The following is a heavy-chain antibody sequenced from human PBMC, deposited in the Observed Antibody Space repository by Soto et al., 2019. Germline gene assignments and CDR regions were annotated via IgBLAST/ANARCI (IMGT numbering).Heavy chain of an antibody. CDR3: ATESGSTYGYFDY. J-gene: IGHJ4*02. D-gene: IGHD4-17*01. CDR2: ISNSGST. CDR1: GGPVTSDEDY. V-gene: IGHV4-30-4*01. Sequence: PWETLSLTCTVSGGPVTSDEDYWSWIRQSPGKGLEWIGYISNSGSTGYNPSLKTRLSMSVDRSKNQFTLRLTSVTAADTAVYFCATESGSTYGYFDYWGQGTQVTVSS.